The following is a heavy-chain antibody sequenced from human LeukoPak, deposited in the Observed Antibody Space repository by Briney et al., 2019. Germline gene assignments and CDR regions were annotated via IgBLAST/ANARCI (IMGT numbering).Heavy chain of an antibody. CDR2: IYYSGST. CDR1: GGSINSGSYY. J-gene: IGHJ4*02. CDR3: AREVAASSWSY. D-gene: IGHD6-13*01. Sequence: SETLSLTCTVSGGSINSGSYYWGWIRQPPGKGLEWVGSIYYSGSTYYNPSLKSRVTISVDTSKKQFSLKLNSVTAADTAVYYCAREVAASSWSYWGQGTLVTVSS. V-gene: IGHV4-39*01.